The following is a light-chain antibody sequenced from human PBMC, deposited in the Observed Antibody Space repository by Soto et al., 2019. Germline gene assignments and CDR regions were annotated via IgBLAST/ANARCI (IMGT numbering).Light chain of an antibody. Sequence: EIVMTQSPVTLSASPGESATLSCRASQSVDNNVAWYQQKPGQAPRLLIVGSFARATGIPARFSGSGSGSEFTLTIIGLQSEDFAVYYCQQYIDRPPITFGQGTRLEIK. CDR1: QSVDNN. CDR2: GSF. J-gene: IGKJ5*01. V-gene: IGKV3-15*01. CDR3: QQYIDRPPIT.